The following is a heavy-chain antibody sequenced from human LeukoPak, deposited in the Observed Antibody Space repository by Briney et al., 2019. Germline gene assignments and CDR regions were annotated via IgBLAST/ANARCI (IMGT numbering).Heavy chain of an antibody. D-gene: IGHD3-3*01. CDR2: IYYSGST. CDR1: GGSISSGDYY. Sequence: SQTLSLTCTVSGGSISSGDYYWSWIRQPPGKGLELIGYIYYSGSTYYNPSLKSRVTISVDTSKNQFSLKLSSVTAADTAVYYCARGLGITIFGVAIKKGYFDLWGRGTLVTVSS. CDR3: ARGLGITIFGVAIKKGYFDL. J-gene: IGHJ2*01. V-gene: IGHV4-30-4*08.